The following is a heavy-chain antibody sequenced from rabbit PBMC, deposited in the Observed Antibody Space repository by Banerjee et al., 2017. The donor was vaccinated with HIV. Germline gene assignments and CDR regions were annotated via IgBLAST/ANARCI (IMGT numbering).Heavy chain of an antibody. CDR1: GFSFSSSYY. CDR3: ANTDSTYWTINLNL. J-gene: IGHJ4*01. CDR2: INTGSGGT. D-gene: IGHD8-1*01. V-gene: IGHV1S40*01. Sequence: QSLEESGGGLVQPEGSLTLTCKASGFSFSSSYYMCWVRQAPGKGLEWIGCINTGSGGTWYASWVNGRFTFSKTSSTTVTLQMTSLTAADTATYFCANTDSTYWTINLNLWGPGTLVTVS.